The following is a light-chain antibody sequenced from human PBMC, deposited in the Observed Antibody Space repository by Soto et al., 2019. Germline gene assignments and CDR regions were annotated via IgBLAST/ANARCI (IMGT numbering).Light chain of an antibody. CDR1: SSDVGGYNF. CDR2: DVT. Sequence: QSVLTQPASVSGSPGQSITISCTGTSSDVGGYNFVSWYQQHPGKAPKLMIYDVTNRPSGVSNRFSGSKSGNTASLTISGVQAEDEADYYCSSYTSISTYVFGPGTKVTVL. V-gene: IGLV2-14*01. CDR3: SSYTSISTYV. J-gene: IGLJ1*01.